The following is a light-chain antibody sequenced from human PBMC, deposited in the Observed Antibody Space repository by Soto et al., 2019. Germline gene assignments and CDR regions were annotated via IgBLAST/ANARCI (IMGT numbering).Light chain of an antibody. J-gene: IGLJ3*02. Sequence: QSALTQPASVSGSPGQSITISCTGTSSDVGDYNYVSWYQQYPGKAPKLMIYEVSHRLSGVSNRFSGSKSGYTASLTISGLQDEDEAYYYWSSDRSNSIVVFGGGTKLTVL. CDR2: EVS. CDR1: SSDVGDYNY. CDR3: SSDRSNSIVV. V-gene: IGLV2-14*01.